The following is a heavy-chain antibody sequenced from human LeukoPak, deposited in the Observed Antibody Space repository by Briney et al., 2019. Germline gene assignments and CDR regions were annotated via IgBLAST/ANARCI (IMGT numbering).Heavy chain of an antibody. Sequence: GASVKVSCKASGYTFTGYYMHWVRQAPGQGLEWMGIINPSGGSTSYAQKFQGRVTMTRDMSTSTVYMELSSLRSEDTAVYYCARVTLGREDFDYWGQGTLVTVSS. V-gene: IGHV1-46*01. CDR3: ARVTLGREDFDY. J-gene: IGHJ4*02. CDR2: INPSGGST. D-gene: IGHD3-16*01. CDR1: GYTFTGYY.